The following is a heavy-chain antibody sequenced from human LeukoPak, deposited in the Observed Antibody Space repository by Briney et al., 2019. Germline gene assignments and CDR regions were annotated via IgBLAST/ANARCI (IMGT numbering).Heavy chain of an antibody. D-gene: IGHD5-18*01. CDR3: ARGIQLWSDY. V-gene: IGHV3-53*01. J-gene: IGHJ4*02. CDR1: GFTVSSNY. CDR2: IYSGGST. Sequence: PGGSLRLSCAASGFTVSSNYMSWVRQAPGKVLEWVSVIYSGGSTYYADSVKGRFTISGDNSKNTLYLQMNSLRAEDTAVYYCARGIQLWSDYWGQGTLVTVSS.